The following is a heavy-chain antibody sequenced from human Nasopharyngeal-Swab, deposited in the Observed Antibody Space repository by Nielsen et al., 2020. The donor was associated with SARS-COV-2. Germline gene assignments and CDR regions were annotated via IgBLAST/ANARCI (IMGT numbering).Heavy chain of an antibody. Sequence: WSRQAHGQRLEWVGWIVVGSGNTNYAQKFQERVTITRDMSTSTAYMELSSLRSEDTAVYYCAASLPYDSSGYYSWGQGTLVTVSS. J-gene: IGHJ4*02. CDR3: AASLPYDSSGYYS. D-gene: IGHD3-22*01. CDR2: IVVGSGNT. V-gene: IGHV1-58*01.